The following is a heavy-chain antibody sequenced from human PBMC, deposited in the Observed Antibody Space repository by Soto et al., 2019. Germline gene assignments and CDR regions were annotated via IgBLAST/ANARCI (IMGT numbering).Heavy chain of an antibody. CDR2: ISYDGSNK. CDR1: GFTFSNYA. V-gene: IGHV3-30-3*01. Sequence: VQLLESGGGLVQPGGSLRLSCAASGFTFSNYAIHWVRQAPGKGLEWVAVISYDGSNKYYTDSVKGRFIISRDNSENTLYLQMGSLRAEDTAVYYCARDYSYQRSMDVWGQGTTVTVSS. D-gene: IGHD2-15*01. J-gene: IGHJ6*02. CDR3: ARDYSYQRSMDV.